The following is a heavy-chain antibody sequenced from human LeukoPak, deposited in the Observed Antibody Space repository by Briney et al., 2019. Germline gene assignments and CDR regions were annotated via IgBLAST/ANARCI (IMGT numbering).Heavy chain of an antibody. D-gene: IGHD5-12*01. CDR1: GGSLSSSSYY. J-gene: IGHJ4*02. V-gene: IGHV4-39*01. Sequence: SETLSLTCTVSGGSLSSSSYYWGWVRQPPGTGLEWLGSIYYSGSTYYNPSLKSRVTISVDTSKNQFSLKLSSVTAADTAVYYCARLSTLDVATRYWGQGTLVTVSS. CDR2: IYYSGST. CDR3: ARLSTLDVATRY.